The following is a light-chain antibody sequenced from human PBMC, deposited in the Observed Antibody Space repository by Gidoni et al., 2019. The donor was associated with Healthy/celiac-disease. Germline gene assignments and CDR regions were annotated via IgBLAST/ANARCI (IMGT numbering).Light chain of an antibody. CDR1: QSVLYSSNNKTY. CDR2: WAS. J-gene: IGKJ2*03. CDR3: QQYYSTLPYS. V-gene: IGKV4-1*01. Sequence: LGERATINCKSSQSVLYSSNNKTYLAWYQQKPGQPPKLLIYWASTRESGVPDRFSGSGSGTDFTLTISSLQAEDVAVYYCQQYYSTLPYSFGQGTKLEIK.